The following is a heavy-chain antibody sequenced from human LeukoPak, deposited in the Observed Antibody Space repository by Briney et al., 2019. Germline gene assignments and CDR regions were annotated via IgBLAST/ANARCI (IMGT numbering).Heavy chain of an antibody. V-gene: IGHV3-23*01. D-gene: IGHD3-22*01. J-gene: IGHJ4*02. CDR1: GFTFSSYA. Sequence: GGSLRLSCAASGFTFSSYAMSWVRQAPGKGLEWVSAVSGSGGSTYYADSVKGRFTISRDNSKNTLYLQMNSLRAEDTAVYYCAKGTMIVVVITHPIDYWGQGTLVTVSS. CDR3: AKGTMIVVVITHPIDY. CDR2: VSGSGGST.